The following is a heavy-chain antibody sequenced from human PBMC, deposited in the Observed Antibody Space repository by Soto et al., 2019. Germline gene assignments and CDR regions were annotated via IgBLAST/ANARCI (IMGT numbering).Heavy chain of an antibody. V-gene: IGHV4-59*01. CDR3: ARGARYDYIWGSYRSPSYYFDY. CDR2: IYYSGST. CDR1: GGSISSYY. J-gene: IGHJ4*02. Sequence: SETLSLTCTVSGGSISSYYWSWFRQPPGKGLEWIGYIYYSGSTNYNPSPKSRVTISVDTSKNQFSLKLSSVTAADTAVYYCARGARYDYIWGSYRSPSYYFDYWGQGTLVTVSS. D-gene: IGHD3-16*02.